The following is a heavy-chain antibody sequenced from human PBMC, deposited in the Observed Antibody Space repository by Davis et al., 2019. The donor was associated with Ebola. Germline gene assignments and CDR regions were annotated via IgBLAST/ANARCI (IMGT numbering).Heavy chain of an antibody. CDR3: ARDPGSSWIS. CDR1: GFTFSSYG. Sequence: GESLKISCAASGFTFSSYGMHWVRQAPGKGLEWVAVISYDGSNKYYADSVKGRFTISRDNSKNTLYLQMNSLRAEDTAVYYCARDPGSSWISWGQGTLVTVSS. J-gene: IGHJ5*02. V-gene: IGHV3-30*03. D-gene: IGHD6-13*01. CDR2: ISYDGSNK.